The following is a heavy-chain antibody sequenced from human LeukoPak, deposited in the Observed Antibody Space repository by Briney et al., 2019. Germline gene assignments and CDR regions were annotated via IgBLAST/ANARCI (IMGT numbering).Heavy chain of an antibody. CDR3: ARLPWRRLQPRGRGFDY. Sequence: PSETLSLTCAVYGGSFSGYYWSWIRQPPGKGLEWIGEINHSGSTNYNPSLKSRVTISVDTSKNQFSLKLSSVTAADTAVYYCARLPWRRLQPRGRGFDYWGQGTLVTVSS. J-gene: IGHJ4*02. CDR2: INHSGST. D-gene: IGHD5-24*01. V-gene: IGHV4-34*01. CDR1: GGSFSGYY.